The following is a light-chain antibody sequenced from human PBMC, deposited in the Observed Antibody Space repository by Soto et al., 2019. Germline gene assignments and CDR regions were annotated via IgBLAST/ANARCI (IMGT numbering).Light chain of an antibody. J-gene: IGKJ3*01. CDR2: LGS. V-gene: IGKV2-28*01. Sequence: DIVMTQSPLSLPVSPGEPASISCRSSQSLLYSNGYNYLEWYVQKPGQSPQVLIYLGSNRASGVPDRFTGSGSGTDFTLKISRVEAEDVGIYYCMQALQTPFTFGPGTKVDIK. CDR3: MQALQTPFT. CDR1: QSLLYSNGYNY.